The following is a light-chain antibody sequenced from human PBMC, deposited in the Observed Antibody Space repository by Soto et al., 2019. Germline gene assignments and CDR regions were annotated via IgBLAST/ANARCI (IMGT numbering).Light chain of an antibody. CDR1: SSDVGGYNY. CDR3: SSYTSSSTRV. J-gene: IGLJ1*01. CDR2: DVS. Sequence: QSVLTQPASVSWSPGQSITISCTGSSSDVGGYNYVSWYQQHPGKAPKLIIYDVSNRPSGVSNRFSGSKSGNTASLTISVLQAEDEADYYCSSYTSSSTRVFGTGTKVTVL. V-gene: IGLV2-14*01.